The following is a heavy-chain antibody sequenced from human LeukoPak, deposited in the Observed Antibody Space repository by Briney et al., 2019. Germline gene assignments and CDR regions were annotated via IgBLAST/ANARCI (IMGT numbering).Heavy chain of an antibody. D-gene: IGHD1-26*01. Sequence: PSETLSLTCAVYGGSFSGYYWSWIRQPPGKGLEWIGEINHGGSTNYNPSLKSRVTISVDTSKNQFSLKLSSVTAADTAVYYCARGPLGKEWFDPWGQGTLVTVSS. V-gene: IGHV4-34*01. J-gene: IGHJ5*02. CDR2: INHGGST. CDR1: GGSFSGYY. CDR3: ARGPLGKEWFDP.